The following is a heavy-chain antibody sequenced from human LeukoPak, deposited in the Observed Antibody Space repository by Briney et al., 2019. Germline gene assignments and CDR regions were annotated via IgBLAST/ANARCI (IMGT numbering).Heavy chain of an antibody. CDR2: ISSSGGTI. CDR1: GFTFSSYE. D-gene: IGHD1-1*01. Sequence: PGGSLRLSCASPGFTFSSYEMNWVRQAPGKGLEWVSYISSSGGTIYYADSVKGRFTVSRDNAQNSLYLQMNSLRVEDAALYYCARGFNWIFDYWGQGTLVTVSS. V-gene: IGHV3-48*03. CDR3: ARGFNWIFDY. J-gene: IGHJ4*02.